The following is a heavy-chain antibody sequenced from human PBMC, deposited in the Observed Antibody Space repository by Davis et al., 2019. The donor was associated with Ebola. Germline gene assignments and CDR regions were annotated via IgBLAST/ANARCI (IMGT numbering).Heavy chain of an antibody. D-gene: IGHD1-14*01. J-gene: IGHJ3*01. Sequence: PGGSLRLSCVVSGFTFSNYWMHWVRQAPGKGPVWVSRTNTDGSTTNYADSVKGRFTISRDNTKNTLYLQMSSLRAEDTAVYYCARDPAIGQPLSTFDVWGQGTTVTVAS. V-gene: IGHV3-74*01. CDR1: GFTFSNYW. CDR2: TNTDGSTT. CDR3: ARDPAIGQPLSTFDV.